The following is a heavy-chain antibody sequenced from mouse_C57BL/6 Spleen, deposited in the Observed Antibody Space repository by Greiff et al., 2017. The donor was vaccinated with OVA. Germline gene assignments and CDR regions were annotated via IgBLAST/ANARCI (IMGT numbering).Heavy chain of an antibody. CDR1: GYTFTDYE. Sequence: QVQLQQSGAELVRPGASVTLSCKASGYTFTDYEMHWVKQTPVHGLEWIGAIDPETGGTAYNQKFKGKAILTADKSSSTAYMELRSLTSEDSAGYYGTNSTPFAYWGQGTLVTVSA. CDR3: TNSTPFAY. CDR2: IDPETGGT. J-gene: IGHJ3*01. D-gene: IGHD5-1*01. V-gene: IGHV1-15*01.